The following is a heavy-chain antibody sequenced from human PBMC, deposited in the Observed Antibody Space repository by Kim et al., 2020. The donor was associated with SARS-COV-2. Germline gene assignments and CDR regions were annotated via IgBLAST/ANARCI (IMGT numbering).Heavy chain of an antibody. V-gene: IGHV5-51*01. J-gene: IGHJ4*02. CDR3: ARLQHSSSPLDY. Sequence: RYSPSFPGQVTISADKSISTAYLQWSSLKASDTAMYYCARLQHSSSPLDYWGQGTLVTVSS. D-gene: IGHD6-13*01.